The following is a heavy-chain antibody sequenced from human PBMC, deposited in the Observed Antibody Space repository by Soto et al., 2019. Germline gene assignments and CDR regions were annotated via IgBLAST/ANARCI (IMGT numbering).Heavy chain of an antibody. Sequence: APVKVSCKASGYIFSSHDITWERQAPGQGLEWMGWMSLKSESTAAAQRLQGRVALTRDTSISTAYMELSSLRVEDTAVYSCATHWGLNPWGQGSLVTFSS. V-gene: IGHV1-8*01. CDR2: MSLKSEST. CDR3: ATHWGLNP. D-gene: IGHD7-27*01. CDR1: GYIFSSHD. J-gene: IGHJ5*02.